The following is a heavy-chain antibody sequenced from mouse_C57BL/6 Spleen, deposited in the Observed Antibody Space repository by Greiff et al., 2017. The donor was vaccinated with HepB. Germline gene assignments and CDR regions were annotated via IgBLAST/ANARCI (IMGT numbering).Heavy chain of an antibody. CDR1: GYTFTSYW. V-gene: IGHV1-61*01. J-gene: IGHJ3*01. Sequence: VQLQQPGAELVRPGSSVKLSCKASGYTFTSYWMDWVKQRPGQGLEWIGNIYPSDSETHYNQKFKDKATLTVDKSSSTAYMQLSSLTSEDSAVYYCARRVYYDYDSFAYWGQGTLVTVSA. CDR3: ARRVYYDYDSFAY. CDR2: IYPSDSET. D-gene: IGHD2-4*01.